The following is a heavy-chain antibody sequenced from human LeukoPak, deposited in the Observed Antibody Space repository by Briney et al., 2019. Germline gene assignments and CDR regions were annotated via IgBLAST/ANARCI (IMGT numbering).Heavy chain of an antibody. D-gene: IGHD4-17*01. CDR3: ARGIRYVYYYYMDV. CDR2: MNPNSGNT. J-gene: IGHJ6*03. CDR1: GYTFTSYD. V-gene: IGHV1-8*02. Sequence: GASVKVSCKASGYTFTSYDINWVRQATGQGLEWMGWMNPNSGNTGYAQKLQGRVTMTTDTSTSTAYMELRSLRSDDTAVYYRARGIRYVYYYYMDVWGKGTTVTVSS.